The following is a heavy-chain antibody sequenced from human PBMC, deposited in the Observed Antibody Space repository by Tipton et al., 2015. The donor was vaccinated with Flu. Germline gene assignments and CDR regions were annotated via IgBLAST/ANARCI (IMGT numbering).Heavy chain of an antibody. Sequence: LRLSCNVSGGSISSGSYYWSWIRQPAGKGLEWIGRIYTSGSTNYNPSLKSRVTISVDTSKNQFSLKLSSVTAADTAVYYCARAAAVALDFWGRGTLVSVSS. D-gene: IGHD6-19*01. J-gene: IGHJ4*02. CDR1: GGSISSGSYY. CDR2: IYTSGST. CDR3: ARAAAVALDF. V-gene: IGHV4-61*02.